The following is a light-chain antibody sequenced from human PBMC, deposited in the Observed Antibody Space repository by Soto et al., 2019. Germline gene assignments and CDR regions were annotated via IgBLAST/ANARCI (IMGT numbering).Light chain of an antibody. J-gene: IGLJ2*01. CDR2: GNS. CDR3: QSYDSSLSAVV. CDR1: SSNIGAGYD. V-gene: IGLV1-40*01. Sequence: QSVLTQPPSVSGAPGQRVTISCTGSSSNIGAGYDVHWYQHLPGTAPKLLIYGNSNRPSGVPDRFSVSKSGTSASLAISGLQAEDEADYYCQSYDSSLSAVVFGGGTKVTVL.